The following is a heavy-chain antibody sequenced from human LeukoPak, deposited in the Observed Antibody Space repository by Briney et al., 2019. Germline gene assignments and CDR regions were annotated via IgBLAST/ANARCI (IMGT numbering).Heavy chain of an antibody. Sequence: GRSLRLSCAASGFTFSSYGMHWVRQAPGKGLEWVAVISYDGSNKYYADSVKGRFTISRDSSKNTLYLQMNSLRAEDTAVYYCAKDPFDYWGQGTLVTVSS. CDR1: GFTFSSYG. J-gene: IGHJ4*02. CDR3: AKDPFDY. V-gene: IGHV3-30*18. CDR2: ISYDGSNK.